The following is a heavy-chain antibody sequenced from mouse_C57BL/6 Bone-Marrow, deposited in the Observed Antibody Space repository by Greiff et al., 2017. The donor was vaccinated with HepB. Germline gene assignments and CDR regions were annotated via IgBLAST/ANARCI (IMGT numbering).Heavy chain of an antibody. CDR2: IWTGGGT. Sequence: VQLQQSGPGLVAPSQSLSITCTVSGFSLTSYAISWVRQPPGKGLEWLGVIWTGGGTNYNSALKSRLSISKDNSKSQVFLKMNSLQTDDTARYYCASIYYYGSSYAMDYWGQGTSVTVSS. CDR3: ASIYYYGSSYAMDY. J-gene: IGHJ4*01. D-gene: IGHD1-1*01. CDR1: GFSLTSYA. V-gene: IGHV2-9-1*01.